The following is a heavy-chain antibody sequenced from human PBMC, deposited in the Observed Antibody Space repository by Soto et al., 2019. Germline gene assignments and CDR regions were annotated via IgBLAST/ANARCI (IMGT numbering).Heavy chain of an antibody. CDR1: GFPFSNYA. CDR3: AKRSLWGNFDC. J-gene: IGHJ4*02. V-gene: IGHV3-23*01. D-gene: IGHD1-26*01. Sequence: EVQLLESGGGLVQPGGSLRLSCAASGFPFSNYAMRWVRQAPGKGLEWVSALSASGGSTYYADSVKGRFTISRDNSKNPMYLQMNSLRAEDTAVYYCAKRSLWGNFDCWGQGTLGTVSS. CDR2: LSASGGST.